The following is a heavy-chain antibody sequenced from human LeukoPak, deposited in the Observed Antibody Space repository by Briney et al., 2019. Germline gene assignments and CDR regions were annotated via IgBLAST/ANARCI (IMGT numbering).Heavy chain of an antibody. Sequence: SVKVSCKASGYTFTSYGISWVRQAPGQGLEWMGWISAYNGNTNYAQKLQGRVTMTTDTSTSTAYMELRSLRSDDTAVYYCARENSYESSGYAYYFDYWGQGTLLTVSS. J-gene: IGHJ4*02. CDR1: GYTFTSYG. V-gene: IGHV1-18*01. CDR2: ISAYNGNT. D-gene: IGHD3-22*01. CDR3: ARENSYESSGYAYYFDY.